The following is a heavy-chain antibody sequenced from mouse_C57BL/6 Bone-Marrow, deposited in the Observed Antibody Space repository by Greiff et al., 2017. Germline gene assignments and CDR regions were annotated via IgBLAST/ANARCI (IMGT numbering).Heavy chain of an antibody. CDR1: GFTFSDYG. J-gene: IGHJ2*01. Sequence: EVMLVESGGGLVKPGGSLKLSCAASGFTFSDYGIHWVRQAPEKGLEWVAYISSGSSTIYYADTVKGRFTISRDNAKNTLFLQMTRLRSEDTAMYYCAGGNYFDYWGQGTTLTVSS. V-gene: IGHV5-17*01. CDR2: ISSGSSTI. CDR3: AGGNYFDY.